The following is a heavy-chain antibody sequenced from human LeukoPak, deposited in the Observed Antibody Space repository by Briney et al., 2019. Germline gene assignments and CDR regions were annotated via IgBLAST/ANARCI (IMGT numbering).Heavy chain of an antibody. V-gene: IGHV3-11*04. Sequence: PGGSLRLSCAASGSTFSDYYMSWIRQAPGKGLEWVSYISSSGSTIYYADSVKGRFTISRDNAKNSLYLQMNSLRAEDTAVYYCARQRQLLWFGELPDYWGQGTLVTVSS. CDR1: GSTFSDYY. D-gene: IGHD3-10*01. CDR2: ISSSGSTI. CDR3: ARQRQLLWFGELPDY. J-gene: IGHJ4*02.